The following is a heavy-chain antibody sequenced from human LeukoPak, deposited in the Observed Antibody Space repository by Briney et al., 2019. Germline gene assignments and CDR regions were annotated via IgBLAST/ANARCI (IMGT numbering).Heavy chain of an antibody. CDR3: ARFSSSSAGFDY. Sequence: GSLRLSCAASGFTFSDYYMSWIRQAPGKGVEWVSYISSSGSTIYYADSVKGRFTISRDNAKNSLHLQMNSLRAEDTAVYYCARFSSSSAGFDYWGQGTLVTVSS. V-gene: IGHV3-11*04. CDR1: GFTFSDYY. D-gene: IGHD6-6*01. J-gene: IGHJ4*02. CDR2: ISSSGSTI.